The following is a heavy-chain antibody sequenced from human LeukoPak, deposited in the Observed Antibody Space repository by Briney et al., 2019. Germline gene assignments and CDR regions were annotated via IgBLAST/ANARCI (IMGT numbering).Heavy chain of an antibody. D-gene: IGHD5-12*01. CDR1: GGSISTYY. J-gene: IGHJ4*02. CDR2: IYHGGTT. CDR3: ARRRVYSGSGEFDF. V-gene: IGHV4-59*01. Sequence: SETLSLTCTVSGGSISTYYWNWIRQPPGKGLEWIGYIYHGGTTNYNPSLKSRVTISLDTSRNQFSLKLRSVTTADTAVYYCARRRVYSGSGEFDFWGQGTLVTVSS.